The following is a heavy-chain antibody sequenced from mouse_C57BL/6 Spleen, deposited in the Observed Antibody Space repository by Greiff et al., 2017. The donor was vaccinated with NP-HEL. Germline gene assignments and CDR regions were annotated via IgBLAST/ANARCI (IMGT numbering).Heavy chain of an antibody. V-gene: IGHV1-80*01. CDR2: IYPGDGDT. CDR1: GYAFSSYW. D-gene: IGHD1-1*01. Sequence: VQLVESGAELVKPGASVKISCKASGYAFSSYWMNWVKQRPGKGLEWIGQIYPGDGDTNYNGKFKGKATLTADKSSSTAYMQLSSLTSEDSAVYFCARSYYGSYWYFDVWGTGTTVTVSS. J-gene: IGHJ1*03. CDR3: ARSYYGSYWYFDV.